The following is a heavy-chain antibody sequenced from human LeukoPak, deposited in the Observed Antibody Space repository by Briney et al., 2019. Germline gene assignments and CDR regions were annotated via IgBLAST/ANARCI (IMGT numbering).Heavy chain of an antibody. CDR3: ARSRLDYGDYDWYFDL. D-gene: IGHD4-17*01. J-gene: IGHJ2*01. V-gene: IGHV4-61*02. CDR1: GGSISSGSYY. Sequence: SETLSLTCTVSGGSISSGSYYWSWIRQPAGKGLEWIGRMYTSGGTNYNPSLKSRVTISVDTSKNQFSLKLSSVTAADTAVYYCARSRLDYGDYDWYFDLWGRGTLVTVSS. CDR2: MYTSGGT.